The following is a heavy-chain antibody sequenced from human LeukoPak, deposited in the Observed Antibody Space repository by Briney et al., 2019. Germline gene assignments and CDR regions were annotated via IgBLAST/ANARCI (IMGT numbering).Heavy chain of an antibody. Sequence: GGSLRLSCAASGFTFSSYSMNWVRQAPGKGLEWVSSISSSSSYIYYADSVKGRFTISRDNAKNSLHLQMNSLRAEGTAVYYCARDGGIVVVPAAIDYWGQGTLVTVSS. J-gene: IGHJ4*02. CDR1: GFTFSSYS. CDR3: ARDGGIVVVPAAIDY. V-gene: IGHV3-21*01. CDR2: ISSSSSYI. D-gene: IGHD2-2*01.